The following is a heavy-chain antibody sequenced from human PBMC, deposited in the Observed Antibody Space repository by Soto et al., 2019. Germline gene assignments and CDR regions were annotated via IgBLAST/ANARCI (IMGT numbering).Heavy chain of an antibody. CDR1: GCTFNSYA. CDR2: IGTDGNT. J-gene: IGHJ4*01. CDR3: LRKHLGPRPFDY. V-gene: IGHV3-23*01. D-gene: IGHD7-27*01. Sequence: SGGSLRLSCAASGCTFNSYAMNWVRHAPGKGLAWVSAIGTDGNTYYANSVTGRFTISRDNSRTTLYLQMNSLRVQDTALYYCLRKHLGPRPFDYWGQGTLVTVSS.